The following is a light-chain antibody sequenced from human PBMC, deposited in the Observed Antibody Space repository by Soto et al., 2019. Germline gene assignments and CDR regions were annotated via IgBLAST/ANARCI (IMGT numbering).Light chain of an antibody. Sequence: QSALTQPPSVPGSPGQSVTISCTGTTSDIGGYKYVSWYQQLPGKAPKLMIFDVTKRPSGVPDRFSGSNSGNTASLTISGLQAEDEAIYYCCSYARTTHVFGTGTKVTVL. J-gene: IGLJ1*01. CDR3: CSYARTTHV. CDR1: TSDIGGYKY. CDR2: DVT. V-gene: IGLV2-11*01.